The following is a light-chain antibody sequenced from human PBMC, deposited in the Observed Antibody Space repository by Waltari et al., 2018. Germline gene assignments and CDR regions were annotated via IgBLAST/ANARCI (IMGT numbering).Light chain of an antibody. CDR3: QQRSNWPYT. Sequence: EIVLTQSPATLSLSPGERATLSCRASQTVRSYLAWYQQKPGQAPRLLIFDASSRAPRLPAQFRGSGSGTDFPRTVSNLEPEDFAVYYCQQRSNWPYTFGQGTRVEIK. CDR2: DAS. CDR1: QTVRSY. J-gene: IGKJ2*01. V-gene: IGKV3-11*01.